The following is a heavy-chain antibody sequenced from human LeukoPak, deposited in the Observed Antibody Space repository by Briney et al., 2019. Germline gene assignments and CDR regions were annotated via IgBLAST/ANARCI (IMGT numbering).Heavy chain of an antibody. J-gene: IGHJ6*03. D-gene: IGHD3-3*01. CDR1: GGSISSSNYY. Sequence: SETLSLTCTVSGGSISSSNYYWGWIRQPPGKGLEWIGSIYYSGSTFYNPSLKGRVTISVDTSNNQFSLRLNSVTAADTAVYYCARPGRSGAGTNHMDVWGKGTTVTVSS. CDR2: IYYSGST. V-gene: IGHV4-39*01. CDR3: ARPGRSGAGTNHMDV.